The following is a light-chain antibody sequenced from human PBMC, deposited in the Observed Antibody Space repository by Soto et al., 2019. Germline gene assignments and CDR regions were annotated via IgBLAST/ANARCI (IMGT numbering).Light chain of an antibody. CDR2: AAS. CDR3: QQSYSTPPT. V-gene: IGKV1-39*01. Sequence: TQPPFSLSASVGDKVTITCPASQSISSYFNCYQQKPGKAPKLLIYAASSLQSGVPSRFSGSGSGTDFTLTISSLQPEDFATYYCQQSYSTPPTFGQVTKVDIK. J-gene: IGKJ1*01. CDR1: QSISSY.